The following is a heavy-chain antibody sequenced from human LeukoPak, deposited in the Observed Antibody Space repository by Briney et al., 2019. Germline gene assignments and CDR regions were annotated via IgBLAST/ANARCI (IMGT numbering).Heavy chain of an antibody. CDR2: IYYSGST. Sequence: NPSETLSPTCTVSGGSISSSSYYWGWIRQPPGKGLEGIGSIYYSGSTYYNPSLKSRVTISVDTSKNQFSLKLSSVTAADTAVYYCASLVGAMTYYFDYWGQGTLVTVSS. D-gene: IGHD1-26*01. CDR3: ASLVGAMTYYFDY. CDR1: GGSISSSSYY. V-gene: IGHV4-39*01. J-gene: IGHJ4*02.